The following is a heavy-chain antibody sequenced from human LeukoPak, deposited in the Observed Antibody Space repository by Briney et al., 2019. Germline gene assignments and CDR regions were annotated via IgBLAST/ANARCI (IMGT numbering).Heavy chain of an antibody. V-gene: IGHV4-39*01. CDR2: IYYSGST. CDR3: ARIKKVDTSIDY. CDR1: SGSIRSSSYY. J-gene: IGHJ4*02. D-gene: IGHD5-18*01. Sequence: SETLSLTCTVSSGSIRSSSYYWGWIRQPPGKGLEWIGSIYYSGSTYYNPSLKSRVSISKDASKNQFSLKVSSVTAADTAVYYCARIKKVDTSIDYWGQGTLVTVSS.